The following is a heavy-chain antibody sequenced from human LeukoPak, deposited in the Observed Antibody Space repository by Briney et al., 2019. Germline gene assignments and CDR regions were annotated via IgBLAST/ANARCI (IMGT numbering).Heavy chain of an antibody. CDR2: IYTSGST. D-gene: IGHD3-22*01. V-gene: IGHV4-4*09. Sequence: SETLSLTCTVSDGSISSYYWSWIRQPPGKGLEWIGYIYTSGSTNYNPSLKSRVTISVDTSKNQFSLKLSSVTAADTAVYYCARRRTFYDSGDWYFDLWGRGTLVTLSS. CDR3: ARRRTFYDSGDWYFDL. J-gene: IGHJ2*01. CDR1: DGSISSYY.